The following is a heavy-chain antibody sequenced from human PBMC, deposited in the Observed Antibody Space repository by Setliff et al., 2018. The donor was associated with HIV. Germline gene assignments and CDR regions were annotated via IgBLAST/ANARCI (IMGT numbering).Heavy chain of an antibody. V-gene: IGHV3-23*01. CDR1: GFTFSSYA. J-gene: IGHJ4*02. Sequence: PGESLKISCAASGFTFSSYAMSWVRQAPGKGLEWVSAISGSGGSTYYADSVKGRFTISRDNSKNTLYLQMNSLRAEDTAVYYCAKESTKYGGNSYFDYWGQGTLVTVSS. CDR2: ISGSGGST. CDR3: AKESTKYGGNSYFDY. D-gene: IGHD2-21*02.